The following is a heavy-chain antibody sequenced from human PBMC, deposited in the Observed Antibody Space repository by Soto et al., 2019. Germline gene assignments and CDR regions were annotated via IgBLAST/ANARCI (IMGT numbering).Heavy chain of an antibody. Sequence: GGSLRLSCTASGFTFGDFAMTWFRQTPGKGLEWVGFIRSKPYGGTAEYAASVKGRFTISRDDSKSIAYLQMNSLKTEDTAFYYCTRVHTTGPVIPDYWGQGTPVTVS. CDR2: IRSKPYGGTA. V-gene: IGHV3-49*03. D-gene: IGHD3-9*01. CDR1: GFTFGDFA. CDR3: TRVHTTGPVIPDY. J-gene: IGHJ4*02.